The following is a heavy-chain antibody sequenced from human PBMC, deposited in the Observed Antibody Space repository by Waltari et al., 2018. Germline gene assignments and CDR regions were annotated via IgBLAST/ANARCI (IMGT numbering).Heavy chain of an antibody. CDR3: AKGGKVLFLEPVDF. CDR1: GYTFTDYY. CDR2: INPDSGDT. J-gene: IGHJ4*02. V-gene: IGHV1-2*02. Sequence: QVQLVQSGAEVKKPGASVKVSCKASGYTFTDYYMHWVGQAPGQGLEWRGWINPDSGDTRFAQRFQGRVTMTRDASMSTAYMELSRLKSDDTAVYYCAKGGKVLFLEPVDFWGQGTLVIVSS. D-gene: IGHD1-1*01.